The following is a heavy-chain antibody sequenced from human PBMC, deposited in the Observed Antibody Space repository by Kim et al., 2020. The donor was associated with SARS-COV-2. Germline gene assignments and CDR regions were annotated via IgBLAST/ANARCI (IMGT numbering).Heavy chain of an antibody. Sequence: ASVKVSCKASGYTFTSYGISWVRQAPGQGLEWMGWISAYNGNTNYAQKLQGRVTMTTDTSTSTAYMELRSLRSDDTAVYYCARIVGATMGAYYFDYWGQGTLVTVSS. D-gene: IGHD1-26*01. CDR2: ISAYNGNT. J-gene: IGHJ4*02. CDR3: ARIVGATMGAYYFDY. V-gene: IGHV1-18*04. CDR1: GYTFTSYG.